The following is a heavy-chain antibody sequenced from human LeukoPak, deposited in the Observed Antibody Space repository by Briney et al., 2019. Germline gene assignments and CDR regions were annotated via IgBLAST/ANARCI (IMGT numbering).Heavy chain of an antibody. CDR2: VSAYNGKT. Sequence: ASVNVSGKASGYTFSIYGISWGRQAPGQGQGWMGCVSAYNGKTDYAQNLRGRLIMTTDTSTSTAYMELRSLRSDDTAVYYCARDSVDGSGTYYNDSPDYWGQGALVTVSS. CDR3: ARDSVDGSGTYYNDSPDY. CDR1: GYTFSIYG. D-gene: IGHD3-10*01. V-gene: IGHV1-18*01. J-gene: IGHJ4*02.